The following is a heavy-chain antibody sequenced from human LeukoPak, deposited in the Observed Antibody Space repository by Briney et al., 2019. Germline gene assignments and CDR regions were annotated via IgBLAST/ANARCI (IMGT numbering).Heavy chain of an antibody. D-gene: IGHD3-22*01. CDR3: AKDLYYYDSSGYAFDI. J-gene: IGHJ3*02. Sequence: GGSLRLSCAPSGFTFSSYWMSWVRQAPGKGLEWVSAITGSGGATYYADSVKGRFTISRDNSKNTLYLQMNSLRAEDTAVYYCAKDLYYYDSSGYAFDIWGQGTMVTVSS. CDR1: GFTFSSYW. CDR2: ITGSGGAT. V-gene: IGHV3-23*01.